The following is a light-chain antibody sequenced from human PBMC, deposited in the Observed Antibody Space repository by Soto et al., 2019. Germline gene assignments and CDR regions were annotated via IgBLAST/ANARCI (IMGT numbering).Light chain of an antibody. J-gene: IGKJ2*01. CDR1: QTISNW. CDR2: DAS. Sequence: DIQMTQSPSTLSASVGDRVTITCRASQTISNWLAWYQQEPGKAPKLLIYDASSLRSGVPSRFSGSGFATDFTLTIISLQPDDFATYYCQQYSIYPYTFGQGTTLEIK. CDR3: QQYSIYPYT. V-gene: IGKV1-5*01.